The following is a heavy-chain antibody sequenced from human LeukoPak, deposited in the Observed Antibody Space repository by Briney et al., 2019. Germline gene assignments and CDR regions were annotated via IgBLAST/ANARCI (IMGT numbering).Heavy chain of an antibody. J-gene: IGHJ5*02. D-gene: IGHD2-2*01. CDR1: GGSISSYY. V-gene: IGHV4-59*01. CDR3: ARGESSTSNWFDP. CDR2: IYYSGST. Sequence: SETLSLTCTVSGGSISSYYWSWIRQTPGRGLEWIGDIYYSGSTNYNPSLKSRVTISVDASKNQFSLKVSSVTAADTAVYYCARGESSTSNWFDPWGQGTLVTVSS.